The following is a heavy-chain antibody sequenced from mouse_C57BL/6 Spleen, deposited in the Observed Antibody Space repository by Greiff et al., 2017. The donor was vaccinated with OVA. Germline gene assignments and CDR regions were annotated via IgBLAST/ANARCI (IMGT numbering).Heavy chain of an antibody. CDR3: ASSHFDY. CDR2: IDPSDSYT. CDR1: GYTFTSYW. J-gene: IGHJ2*01. Sequence: QVQLQQSGAELVKPGASVKLSCKASGYTFTSYWMQWVKQRPGQGLEWIGEIDPSDSYTNYNQKFKGKATLTVDTSSSTAYMQLSSLTSEDSAVYYCASSHFDYWGQGTTLTVSS. V-gene: IGHV1-50*01.